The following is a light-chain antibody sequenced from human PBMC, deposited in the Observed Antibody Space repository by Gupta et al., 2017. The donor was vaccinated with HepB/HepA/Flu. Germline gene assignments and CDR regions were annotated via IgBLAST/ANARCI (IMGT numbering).Light chain of an antibody. J-gene: IGLJ1*01. V-gene: IGLV2-14*03. Sequence: QSALTQPASVSGSPGQSITISCTGTSSDVGGYNYVSWYQQHPGKAPKLMIYDVSKRPAGVASRFSGSKSGNTASLTISGLQEEDEADYYCSSYTSSSTLVFGTGTKVTVL. CDR3: SSYTSSSTLV. CDR1: SSDVGGYNY. CDR2: DVS.